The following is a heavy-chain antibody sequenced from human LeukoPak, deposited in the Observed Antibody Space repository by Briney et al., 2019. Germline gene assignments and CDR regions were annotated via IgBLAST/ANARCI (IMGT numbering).Heavy chain of an antibody. CDR3: ARGNFGSTTVIDY. D-gene: IGHD6-13*01. J-gene: IGHJ4*02. CDR2: INHSGGT. CDR1: GGSFSGYY. V-gene: IGHV4-34*01. Sequence: PSEALSLTCAVYGGSFSGYYWSWIRQPPGKGLEWIGEINHSGGTNYNPSLKSRVTISVDTSKNQFSLKLSSVTAADTAVYYCARGNFGSTTVIDYWGQGTLVTVSS.